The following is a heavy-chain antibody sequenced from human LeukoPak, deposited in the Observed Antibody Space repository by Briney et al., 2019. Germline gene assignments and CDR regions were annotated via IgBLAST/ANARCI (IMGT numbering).Heavy chain of an antibody. CDR3: ARVYGDYYYYYMDV. Sequence: SSETLSLTCTVSGGSISSYYWSWIRQPPGKGLEWIGYIYYSGSTNYNPSLKSRITISVDTSENQFSLKLSSVTAADTAVYYCARVYGDYYYYYMDVWGKGTTVTVSS. D-gene: IGHD2-2*02. CDR1: GGSISSYY. V-gene: IGHV4-59*01. CDR2: IYYSGST. J-gene: IGHJ6*03.